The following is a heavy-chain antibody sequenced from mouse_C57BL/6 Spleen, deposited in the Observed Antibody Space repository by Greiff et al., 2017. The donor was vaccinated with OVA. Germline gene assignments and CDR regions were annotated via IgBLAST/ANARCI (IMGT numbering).Heavy chain of an antibody. J-gene: IGHJ3*01. CDR2: IYPRGGNN. Sequence: QVQLQQSGAELVRPGASVKLSCKASGYTFTSYGISWVKQRTGQGLEWIGEIYPRGGNNYYNEKFKGKATMTADKSSSTAYMELRSLTSEDSAFYFCARSMESFAYWGQGTLVTVSA. CDR1: GYTFTSYG. V-gene: IGHV1-81*01. CDR3: ARSMESFAY.